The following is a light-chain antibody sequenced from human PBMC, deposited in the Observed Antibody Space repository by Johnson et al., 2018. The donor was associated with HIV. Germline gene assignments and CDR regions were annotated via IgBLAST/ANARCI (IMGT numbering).Light chain of an antibody. CDR3: GTWDGGLSAYV. Sequence: QSVLTQPPSVSAAPGQKVTISCSGRSSTIGNNYISWYQLLQGTPPKLLIFKNNERPSGIPDRFSGSKSGTSATLGITGLQTGDEADYYCGTWDGGLSAYVFGTGTKVTVL. J-gene: IGLJ1*01. CDR2: KNN. CDR1: SSTIGNNY. V-gene: IGLV1-51*02.